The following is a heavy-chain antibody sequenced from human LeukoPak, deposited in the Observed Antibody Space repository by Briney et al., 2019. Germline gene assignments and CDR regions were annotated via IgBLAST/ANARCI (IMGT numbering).Heavy chain of an antibody. J-gene: IGHJ3*02. V-gene: IGHV4-34*01. CDR1: GDSFKNYY. Sequence: PSETLSLTCAVYGDSFKNYYWTWIRQSPEKGLEWIGEINHGGLTSYNPSLESRLTLLVDTSKNQFSLTLTSVTAGDTAVYYCARQREISSGFGHKSALYIWGQGTMVTVSS. CDR3: ARQREISSGFGHKSALYI. D-gene: IGHD3-10*01. CDR2: INHGGLT.